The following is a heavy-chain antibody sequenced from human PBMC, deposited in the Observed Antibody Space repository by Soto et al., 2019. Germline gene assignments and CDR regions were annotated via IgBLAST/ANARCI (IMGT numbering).Heavy chain of an antibody. D-gene: IGHD2-2*01. Sequence: GVSLRLSCAASGFTFSGSAMHWVRQASGKGLEWVGRIRSKANSYATAYAASVKGRFTISRDDSKNTAYLQMNSLKTEDTAVYYCTRHTDLGYCISTSCYAFLNYYYYYGMDVWGQGTTVTVSS. V-gene: IGHV3-73*01. CDR1: GFTFSGSA. CDR2: IRSKANSYAT. J-gene: IGHJ6*02. CDR3: TRHTDLGYCISTSCYAFLNYYYYYGMDV.